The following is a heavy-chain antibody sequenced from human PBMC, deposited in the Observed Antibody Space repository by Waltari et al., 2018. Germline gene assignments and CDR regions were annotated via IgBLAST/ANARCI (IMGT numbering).Heavy chain of an antibody. CDR3: ARRGSYWYFDL. CDR2: IYYSGST. J-gene: IGHJ2*01. Sequence: QLQLQESGPGLVKPSETLSLTCTVSGGSISSSSYYWGWIRQPPGKGLEWIVSIYYSGSTYYNPSLKSRVTISVDTSKNQFSLKLSSVTAADTAVHYCARRGSYWYFDLWGRGTLVTVSS. D-gene: IGHD1-26*01. CDR1: GGSISSSSYY. V-gene: IGHV4-39*01.